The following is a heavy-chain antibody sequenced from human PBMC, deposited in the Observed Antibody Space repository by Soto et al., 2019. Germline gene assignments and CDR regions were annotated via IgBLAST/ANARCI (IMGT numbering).Heavy chain of an antibody. CDR3: ARGSSGWYGGANWFDP. CDR1: GFTFSSYS. J-gene: IGHJ5*02. Sequence: EVQLVESGGGLVKPGGSLRLSCAASGFTFSSYSMNWVRQAPGKGLAWVSSISSSSSYIYYADSVKGRFTISRDNAKNSLYLQMNSLRAEDTAVYYCARGSSGWYGGANWFDPWGQGTLVTVSS. D-gene: IGHD6-19*01. CDR2: ISSSSSYI. V-gene: IGHV3-21*01.